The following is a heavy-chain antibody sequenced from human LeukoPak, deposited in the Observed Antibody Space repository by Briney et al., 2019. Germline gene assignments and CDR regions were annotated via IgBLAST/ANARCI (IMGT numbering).Heavy chain of an antibody. J-gene: IGHJ4*02. CDR1: GYTFTSYY. CDR3: ARGQKYRNGYTVTELGSGYFDY. V-gene: IGHV1-46*01. Sequence: GASVKVSCKASGYTFTSYYMHWVRQAPGQGLEWMGIINPSGGSTSYAQKFQGRVTMTRDMSTSTVYMELSSLRSEDTAVYYCARGQKYRNGYTVTELGSGYFDYWGQGTLVTVSS. CDR2: INPSGGST. D-gene: IGHD5-18*01.